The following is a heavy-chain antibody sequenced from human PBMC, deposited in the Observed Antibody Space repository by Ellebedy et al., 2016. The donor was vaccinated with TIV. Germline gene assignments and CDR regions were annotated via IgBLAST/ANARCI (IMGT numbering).Heavy chain of an antibody. CDR1: GFSFSKYW. J-gene: IGHJ5*02. Sequence: GESLKISCAASGFSFSKYWMHWVRQAPGKGLEWVAVISYDGSNKYYADSVKGRFTISRDNSKNTLYLQMNSLRAEDTAVYYCARGHMTTVTTKMVDDWFDPWGQGTLVTVSS. V-gene: IGHV3-30-3*01. CDR2: ISYDGSNK. CDR3: ARGHMTTVTTKMVDDWFDP. D-gene: IGHD4-17*01.